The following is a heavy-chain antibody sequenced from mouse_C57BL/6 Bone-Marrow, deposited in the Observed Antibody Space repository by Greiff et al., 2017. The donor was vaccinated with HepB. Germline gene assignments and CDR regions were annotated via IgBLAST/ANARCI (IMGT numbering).Heavy chain of an antibody. J-gene: IGHJ2*01. V-gene: IGHV5-4*01. CDR1: GFTFSSYA. CDR3: ARDRYKGGYYFDY. D-gene: IGHD1-3*01. Sequence: EVHLVESGGGLVKPGGSLKLSCAASGFTFSSYAMSWVRQTPEKRLEWVATISDGGSHTYYPDNVKGRFTISRDNAKNNLYLQMSHLKSEDTAMYYCARDRYKGGYYFDYWGQGTTLTVSS. CDR2: ISDGGSHT.